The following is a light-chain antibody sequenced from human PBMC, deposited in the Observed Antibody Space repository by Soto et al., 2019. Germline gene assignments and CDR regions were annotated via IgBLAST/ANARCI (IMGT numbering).Light chain of an antibody. CDR2: EVS. CDR1: SSDVGSYNY. V-gene: IGLV2-14*01. Sequence: QSALTQPASVSGSPGQSITISCTGTSSDVGSYNYVSWYQQHPGKAPKLMIYEVSNRPSGVSNRFSGSKSGSTASLTISGLQAEDEADYYCSSYTSSSTWVFVGGTKVTVL. J-gene: IGLJ3*02. CDR3: SSYTSSSTWV.